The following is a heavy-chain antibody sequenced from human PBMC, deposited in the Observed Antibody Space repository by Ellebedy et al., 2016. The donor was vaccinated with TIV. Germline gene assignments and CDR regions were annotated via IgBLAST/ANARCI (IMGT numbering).Heavy chain of an antibody. CDR1: AFTFSDYW. V-gene: IGHV3-7*01. D-gene: IGHD3-10*01. J-gene: IGHJ4*03. CDR3: ARDQGWANPGSTRFDY. Sequence: GESLKISCAASAFTFSDYWMSWVRQAPGKGLEWVANIKQDGSEKWYMDSVKGRFTISRDNAQKSLYLQMSSLRAEDTAMYYFARDQGWANPGSTRFDYWGQGTLVTVSS. CDR2: IKQDGSEK.